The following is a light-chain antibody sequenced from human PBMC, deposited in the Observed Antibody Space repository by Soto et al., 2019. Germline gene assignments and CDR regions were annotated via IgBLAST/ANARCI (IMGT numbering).Light chain of an antibody. CDR1: QSVSSSY. V-gene: IGKV3-20*01. CDR3: QQRSYPIT. CDR2: GAS. J-gene: IGKJ5*01. Sequence: EIVLTQSPCTLSLSPGERATLSCRASQSVSSSYLAWYQQKPGQAPRLLIYGASSRATGIPDRFSGSGSGTDFTLTISSLEPEDFAVYYCQQRSYPITFGQGTRLEIK.